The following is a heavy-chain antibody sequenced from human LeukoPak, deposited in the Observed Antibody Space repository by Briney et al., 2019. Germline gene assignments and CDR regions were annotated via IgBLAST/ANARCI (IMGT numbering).Heavy chain of an antibody. J-gene: IGHJ5*02. CDR2: IRPNDGTT. D-gene: IGHD2-8*01. CDR3: VRGQTNLDNWFDP. Sequence: GGSLRLSCEASGFTFSNYGMNWVRRAPGKGLEWVSYIRPNDGTTHYADSVKGRFTISRDNAKNSLSLQMTSLRVDDSAVYYCVRGQTNLDNWFDPWGQGTLVIVSS. V-gene: IGHV3-48*01. CDR1: GFTFSNYG.